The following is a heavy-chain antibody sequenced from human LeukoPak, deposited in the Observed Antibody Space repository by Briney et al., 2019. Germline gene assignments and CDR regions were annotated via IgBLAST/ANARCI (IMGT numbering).Heavy chain of an antibody. D-gene: IGHD2-21*01. V-gene: IGHV4-39*07. CDR2: MYHVGRT. J-gene: IGHJ4*02. Sequence: PSETLCLTCTVSRGSLNTGTYYWGWTRHPPGKGLEWIASMYHVGRTSDNPSHDSRVTISIDTSTNQFSLKLSSVTAADTAVYYCASDHKSVSMKKGQYFDYWGQGVLVTVSS. CDR1: RGSLNTGTYY. CDR3: ASDHKSVSMKKGQYFDY.